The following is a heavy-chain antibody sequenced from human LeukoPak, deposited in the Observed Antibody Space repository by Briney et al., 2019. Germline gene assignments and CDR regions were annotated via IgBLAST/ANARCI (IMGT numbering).Heavy chain of an antibody. CDR2: ISGSGGST. Sequence: PGGSLRLSCTASGFTFSSYGMSWVRQAPGKGLEWVSAISGSGGSTYYADSVKGRFTISRDNSKNTLYLQMNSLRAEDTAVYYCANDDIGDHYDSSGYPHWGQGTLVTVSS. J-gene: IGHJ1*01. CDR1: GFTFSSYG. V-gene: IGHV3-23*01. CDR3: ANDDIGDHYDSSGYPH. D-gene: IGHD3-22*01.